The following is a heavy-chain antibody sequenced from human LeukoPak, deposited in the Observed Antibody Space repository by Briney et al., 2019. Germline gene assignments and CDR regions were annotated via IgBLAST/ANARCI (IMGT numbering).Heavy chain of an antibody. CDR2: ISSSSSYI. V-gene: IGHV3-21*01. D-gene: IGHD3-22*01. Sequence: GGSLRLSCAASGFTFSSYSMNWVRQASGKGLEWVSSISSSSSYIYYADSVKGRFTISRDNAKNTLYLQMNSLRAEDTAVYYCARDRDYYDSTGGYWGQGTLVTVSS. CDR1: GFTFSSYS. J-gene: IGHJ4*02. CDR3: ARDRDYYDSTGGY.